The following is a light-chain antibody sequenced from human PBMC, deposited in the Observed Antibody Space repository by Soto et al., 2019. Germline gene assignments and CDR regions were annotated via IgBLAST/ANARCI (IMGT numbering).Light chain of an antibody. J-gene: IGLJ3*02. CDR2: EVS. CDR1: SSDVGGYNY. V-gene: IGLV2-14*01. Sequence: QSALTQPASVSGSPGQSITISCTGTSSDVGGYNYVSWYQQHPGKAPKLMIYEVSHRPSGVSNCFSGSKSGNTASVTISGLQAEDEADYYCSSYTSGSTWVFGGGTKLTVL. CDR3: SSYTSGSTWV.